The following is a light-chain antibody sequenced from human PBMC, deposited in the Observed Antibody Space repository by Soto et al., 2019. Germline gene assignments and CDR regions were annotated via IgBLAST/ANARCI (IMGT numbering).Light chain of an antibody. CDR1: SSDVGGYNF. V-gene: IGLV2-14*01. CDR3: LLVYGGAWV. Sequence: QSALTQPASVSGSPGQSITISCTGTSSDVGGYNFVSWYQQHPGKAPKLMIYEVINRPSGVSNRFSGSKSGNTASLTISGLQAEDEADYYCLLVYGGAWVFGGGTKLTVL. J-gene: IGLJ3*02. CDR2: EVI.